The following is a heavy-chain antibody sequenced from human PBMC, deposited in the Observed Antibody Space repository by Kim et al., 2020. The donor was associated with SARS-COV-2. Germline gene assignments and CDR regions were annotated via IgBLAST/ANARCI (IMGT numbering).Heavy chain of an antibody. CDR1: GGSISSGGYY. J-gene: IGHJ4*02. Sequence: SETLSLTCTVSGGSISSGGYYWSWIRQHPGKGLEWIGYIYYSGSTYYNPSLKSRVTISVDTSKNQFSLKLSSVTAADTAVYYCARVFSRNGDAFDYWGQGTLVTVSS. D-gene: IGHD4-17*01. V-gene: IGHV4-31*03. CDR2: IYYSGST. CDR3: ARVFSRNGDAFDY.